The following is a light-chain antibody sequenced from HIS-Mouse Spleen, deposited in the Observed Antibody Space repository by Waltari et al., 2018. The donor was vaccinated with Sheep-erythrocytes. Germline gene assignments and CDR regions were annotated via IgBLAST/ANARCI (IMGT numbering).Light chain of an antibody. CDR2: DFS. CDR3: CSYAGSYNHV. Sequence: QSALTQPRSVSGSPGQSVTISCTGTSSDVGGYNYVSWYQQHPGKAPKLMIYDFSKRPPGFPERVSGSKSGTTASLTISGLQAEDEADYYCCSYAGSYNHVFATGTKVTVL. CDR1: SSDVGGYNY. V-gene: IGLV2-11*01. J-gene: IGLJ1*01.